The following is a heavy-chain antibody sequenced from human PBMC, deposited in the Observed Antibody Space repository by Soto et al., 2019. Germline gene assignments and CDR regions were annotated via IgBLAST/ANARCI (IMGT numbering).Heavy chain of an antibody. Sequence: QVQLVQSGAEVKKPGSSVKVSCKASGGTFSSYAISWVRQAPGQGLEWMGGSIPIFGTANYAQKFQGRVTITADESTSTAYMELSGLRSEDTAVYYCATKTQYYYDSSGYYYPYFDYWGQGTLVTVSS. J-gene: IGHJ4*02. CDR1: GGTFSSYA. CDR3: ATKTQYYYDSSGYYYPYFDY. D-gene: IGHD3-22*01. CDR2: SIPIFGTA. V-gene: IGHV1-69*01.